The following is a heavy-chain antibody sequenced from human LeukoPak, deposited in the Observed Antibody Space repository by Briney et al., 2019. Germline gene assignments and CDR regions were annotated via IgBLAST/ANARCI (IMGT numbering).Heavy chain of an antibody. CDR1: GLTFDDYG. CDR3: AREIAAAGTGNWFDP. J-gene: IGHJ5*02. D-gene: IGHD6-13*01. Sequence: GGSLRLSCAASGLTFDDYGMSWVRQAPGKGLEWVSGINWNGGSTGYADSVKGRFTISRDNAKNSLYLQMNSLRAEDTALYYCAREIAAAGTGNWFDPWGQGTLVTVSS. CDR2: INWNGGST. V-gene: IGHV3-20*04.